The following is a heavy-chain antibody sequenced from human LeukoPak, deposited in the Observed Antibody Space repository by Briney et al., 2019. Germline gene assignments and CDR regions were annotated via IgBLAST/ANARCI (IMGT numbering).Heavy chain of an antibody. V-gene: IGHV3-21*01. CDR2: ISSSSSYI. CDR3: ARGADAMDPFDY. D-gene: IGHD5-18*01. J-gene: IGHJ4*02. CDR1: GFTFSSYS. Sequence: GGSLRLSCAASGFTFSSYSMNWVRQAPGKGLEWVSSISSSSSYIYYADSVKGRFTTSRDNAKNSLYLQMNSLRAEDTAVYYCARGADAMDPFDYWGQGTLVTVSS.